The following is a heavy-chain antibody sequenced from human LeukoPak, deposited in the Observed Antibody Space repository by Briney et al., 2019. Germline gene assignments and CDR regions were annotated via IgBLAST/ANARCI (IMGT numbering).Heavy chain of an antibody. D-gene: IGHD3-22*01. Sequence: GGSLRLSCAASGFTFDDYAMHWVRQAPGKGLEWVSGISWNSGSIGYADSVKGRFTISRDNAKNSLYLQMNSLRAEDTALYYCAKDMHGYYYDSSGYHGPFDYWGQGTLVTVSS. CDR3: AKDMHGYYYDSSGYHGPFDY. CDR1: GFTFDDYA. CDR2: ISWNSGSI. V-gene: IGHV3-9*01. J-gene: IGHJ4*02.